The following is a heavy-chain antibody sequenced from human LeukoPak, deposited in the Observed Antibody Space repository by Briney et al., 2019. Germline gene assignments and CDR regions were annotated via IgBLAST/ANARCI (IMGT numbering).Heavy chain of an antibody. V-gene: IGHV3-48*03. Sequence: PGGSLRLSCVASGFTFSDYEMNWVRQAPGKGLEWVSHISTGGSVIHYADSVKGRFTISRDNSKNTLFLQMNSLRTEDTAVYYCAKNSLSSRLRYFDYWGQGTLVTVSS. D-gene: IGHD4-17*01. CDR2: ISTGGSVI. CDR3: AKNSLSSRLRYFDY. J-gene: IGHJ4*02. CDR1: GFTFSDYE.